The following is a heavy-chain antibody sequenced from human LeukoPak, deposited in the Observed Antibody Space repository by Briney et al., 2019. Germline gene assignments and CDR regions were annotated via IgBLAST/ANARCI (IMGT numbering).Heavy chain of an antibody. D-gene: IGHD6-19*01. V-gene: IGHV4-31*03. J-gene: IGHJ4*02. CDR2: IYNSGST. CDR1: GGSFSSGDYS. Sequence: PSQTLSLTCTVSGGSFSSGDYSWSWIRQHPGKGLQWIGYIYNSGSTYYDPSLRSRVTISIDTSKNHLSLKLSSVTAADTAAYYCAGRAQTTGWSFDYWGQGALVTVSS. CDR3: AGRAQTTGWSFDY.